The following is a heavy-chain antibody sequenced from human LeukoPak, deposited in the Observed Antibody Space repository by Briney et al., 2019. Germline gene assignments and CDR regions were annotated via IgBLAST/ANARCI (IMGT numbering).Heavy chain of an antibody. J-gene: IGHJ6*03. V-gene: IGHV3-23*01. Sequence: PGGSLRLSCVASGFTFSSYAMSWVRQAPGKGLEWVSAISGSGGSTYYADSVKGRFTISRDNSKNTLYLQMNSLRAEDTAVYYCAKGRFFAGANHMDVWGKGTTVTVSS. CDR1: GFTFSSYA. CDR3: AKGRFFAGANHMDV. CDR2: ISGSGGST. D-gene: IGHD4/OR15-4a*01.